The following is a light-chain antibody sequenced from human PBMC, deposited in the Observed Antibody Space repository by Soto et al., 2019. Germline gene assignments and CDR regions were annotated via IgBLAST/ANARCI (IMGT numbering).Light chain of an antibody. J-gene: IGKJ3*01. V-gene: IGKV1-8*01. CDR3: HQYDNLSQT. CDR2: AAS. Sequence: AIRMTQSPSSLSASTGDRVTITCLASQGISSYLAWYQQKPGKAPKLLIYAASTLQSGVPSRFSGSGSGTDFTFTISSLQPEDIATYFCHQYDNLSQTFGPGTKVDIK. CDR1: QGISSY.